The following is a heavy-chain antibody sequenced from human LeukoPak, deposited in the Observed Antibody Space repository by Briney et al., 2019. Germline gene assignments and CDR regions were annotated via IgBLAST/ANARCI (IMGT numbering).Heavy chain of an antibody. CDR2: IWYDGSNK. D-gene: IGHD2-15*01. J-gene: IGHJ5*02. V-gene: IGHV3-33*06. CDR3: AKGGYTTWFDP. CDR1: GFTFSSYG. Sequence: GRSLRLSCAASGFTFSSYGMHWVRQAPGKGLEWVAVIWYDGSNKYYADSVKGRFTISRDNSKNTLYLEMNSLRAEDTAVYYCAKGGYTTWFDPWGQGTLVTVSS.